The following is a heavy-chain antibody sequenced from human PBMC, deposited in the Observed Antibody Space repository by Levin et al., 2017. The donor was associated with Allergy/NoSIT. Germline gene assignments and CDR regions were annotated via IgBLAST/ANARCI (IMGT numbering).Heavy chain of an antibody. V-gene: IGHV6-1*01. Sequence: SQTLSLTCAISGDSVSSNSAAWNWIRQSPSRGLEWLGRTYYRSKWYNDYAVSVKSRITINPDTSKNQFSLQLNSVTPEDTAVYYCAREGKADFWSGVYTRGDYYYYGMDVWGQGTTVTVSS. CDR1: GDSVSSNSAA. CDR2: TYYRSKWYN. CDR3: AREGKADFWSGVYTRGDYYYYGMDV. J-gene: IGHJ6*02. D-gene: IGHD3-3*01.